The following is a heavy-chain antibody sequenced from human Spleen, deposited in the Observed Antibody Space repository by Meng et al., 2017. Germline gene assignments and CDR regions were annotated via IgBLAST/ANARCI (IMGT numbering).Heavy chain of an antibody. V-gene: IGHV4-34*01. CDR2: INHSGST. CDR1: GGSFSGYY. CDR3: AGRQYYVLDY. J-gene: IGHJ4*02. Sequence: SQTLSLTCAVYGGSFSGYYWSWIRQPPGKGLEWIGEINHSGSTNYNPSLKSRVTISVDTSKNQFSLKLRSVTAADTAVYYCAGRQYYVLDYWGQGTLVTVSS. D-gene: IGHD3-10*02.